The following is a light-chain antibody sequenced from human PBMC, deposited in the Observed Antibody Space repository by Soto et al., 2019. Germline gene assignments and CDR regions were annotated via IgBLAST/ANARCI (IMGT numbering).Light chain of an antibody. CDR1: SSNIENHA. CDR3: STWDANLNGLV. J-gene: IGLJ2*01. CDR2: SNN. V-gene: IGLV1-36*01. Sequence: QSVLTQPPSVSEAPGQRVTISCSGSSSNIENHAVNWYQQLPGKAPRLLIYSNNLRPSRVSDRFSGSKSGTSASLAISGLQSEDEADYYCSTWDANLNGLVFGGGTKSPS.